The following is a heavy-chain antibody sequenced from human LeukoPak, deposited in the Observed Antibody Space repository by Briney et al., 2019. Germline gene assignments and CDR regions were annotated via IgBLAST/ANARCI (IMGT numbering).Heavy chain of an antibody. J-gene: IGHJ4*02. CDR3: AKDPYGGNSDFDY. V-gene: IGHV3-30*04. CDR1: GFTFSNYA. Sequence: GRSLRLSCAASGFTFSNYAMHWVRQAPGKGLEWMSVISYDGRNKYFADSVKGRFTLSRDNSKNTLYLQMNSLRAEDTAVYYCAKDPYGGNSDFDYWGQGTLVTVSS. D-gene: IGHD4-23*01. CDR2: ISYDGRNK.